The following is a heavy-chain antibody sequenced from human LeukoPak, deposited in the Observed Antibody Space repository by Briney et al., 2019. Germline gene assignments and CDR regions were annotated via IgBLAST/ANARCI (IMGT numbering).Heavy chain of an antibody. CDR1: GGSFSPAH. J-gene: IGHJ4*02. CDR3: ATGRDPYKTGH. Sequence: SETLSLTCSFSGGSFSPAHWSWIRQPPGTRVECIGVICDRGNTDYNPSLKSRVTISVDTYKSQFSLKLTSLTAADTAVYYCATGRDPYKTGHWGQGTLVTVSP. V-gene: IGHV4-59*03. D-gene: IGHD1-1*01. CDR2: ICDRGNT.